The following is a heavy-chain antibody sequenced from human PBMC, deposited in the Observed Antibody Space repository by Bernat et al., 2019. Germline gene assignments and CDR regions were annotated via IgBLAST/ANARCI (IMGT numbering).Heavy chain of an antibody. Sequence: EVQLVESGGGLVQPGGSLRLSCAASGFTVSSNYMSWVRQAPGKGLEWVAGINSGASTYYADSVKGRFTISRDNSKNTLYLQMTRLRAEETAAYYCAGGVGNCVNFDFWGQGTLVTVSS. CDR1: GFTVSSNY. CDR2: INSGAST. D-gene: IGHD1-1*01. J-gene: IGHJ4*02. V-gene: IGHV3-66*01. CDR3: AGGVGNCVNFDF.